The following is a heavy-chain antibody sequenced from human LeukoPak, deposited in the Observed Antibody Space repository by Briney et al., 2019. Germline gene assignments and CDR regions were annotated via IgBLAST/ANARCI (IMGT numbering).Heavy chain of an antibody. V-gene: IGHV4-59*01. CDR2: IYYSGTT. CDR1: GGSISSYW. D-gene: IGHD4-17*01. J-gene: IGHJ4*02. Sequence: PSETLSLTCTVSGGSISSYWWSWIRQSPGKGLEWIGYIYYSGTTNYNPSLRGRVTISVDTSKNQFSLKLSSVTAADTAVYYCARASGDYYVSFDYWGQGTLVTVSS. CDR3: ARASGDYYVSFDY.